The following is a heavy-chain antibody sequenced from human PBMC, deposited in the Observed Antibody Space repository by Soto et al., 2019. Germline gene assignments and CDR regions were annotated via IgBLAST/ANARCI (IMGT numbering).Heavy chain of an antibody. CDR1: GFTFSSYA. CDR2: ISGSGGST. V-gene: IGHV3-23*01. J-gene: IGHJ5*02. D-gene: IGHD3-22*01. Sequence: GWSLRLSCAASGFTFSSYAMSWVRQAPGKGLEWVSAISGSGGSTYYADSVKGRFTISRDNSKNTLYLQMNSLRAEDTAVYYCAKERHYDSSGYYPNWFDPWGQGTLVTVSS. CDR3: AKERHYDSSGYYPNWFDP.